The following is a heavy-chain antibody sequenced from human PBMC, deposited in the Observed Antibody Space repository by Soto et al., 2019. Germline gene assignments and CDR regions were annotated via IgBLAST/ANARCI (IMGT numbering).Heavy chain of an antibody. D-gene: IGHD3-3*01. CDR2: IIPIFGTA. V-gene: IGHV1-69*13. J-gene: IGHJ6*02. CDR3: ASLEYYDFWSGYPPDHYYYYYGMDV. Sequence: GASVKVSCKASGGTFSSYAISWVRQAPGQGLEWRGGIIPIFGTANYAQKFQGRVTITADESTSTAYMELSSLRSEDTAVYYCASLEYYDFWSGYPPDHYYYYYGMDVWGQGTMVTVSS. CDR1: GGTFSSYA.